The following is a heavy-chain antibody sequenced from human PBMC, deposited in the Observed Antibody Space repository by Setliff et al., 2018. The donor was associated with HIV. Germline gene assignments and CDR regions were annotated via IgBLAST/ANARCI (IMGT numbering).Heavy chain of an antibody. J-gene: IGHJ6*02. D-gene: IGHD2-15*01. CDR3: ARRAESTTTWFSSWYSYDMDV. V-gene: IGHV4-39*01. Sequence: SETLSLTCTVSGVSFSTDMYYWGWIRQPPGKGLEWVGSVYYNGKIFYNPSLKSRVTISLDSSKNQLSLRLKSVTAADTAVYFCARRAESTTTWFSSWYSYDMDVWGQGTTVPVSS. CDR1: GVSFSTDMYY. CDR2: VYYNGKI.